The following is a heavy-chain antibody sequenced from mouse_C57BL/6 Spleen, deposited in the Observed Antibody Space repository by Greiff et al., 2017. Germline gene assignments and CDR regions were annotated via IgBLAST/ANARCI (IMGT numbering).Heavy chain of an antibody. CDR2: ISSGSSTI. V-gene: IGHV5-17*01. CDR3: ARPYGNHWYFDV. Sequence: EVKVVESGGGLVKPGGSLKLSCAASGFTFSDYGMHWVRQAPEKGLEWVAYISSGSSTIYYADTVKGRFTISRDNAKNTLFLQMTSLRSEDTAMYYCARPYGNHWYFDVWGTGTTVTVSS. CDR1: GFTFSDYG. J-gene: IGHJ1*03. D-gene: IGHD2-1*01.